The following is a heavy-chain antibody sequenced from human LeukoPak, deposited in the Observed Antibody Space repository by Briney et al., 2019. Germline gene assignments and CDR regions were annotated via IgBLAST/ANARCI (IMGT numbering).Heavy chain of an antibody. Sequence: GGSLRLSCAASGFTFSSHGMHWVRQAPGKGLEWGTVIWYDGSKKEYADSVKGRFTISRDDSKSTLYLQMNSLRVEDTAVYYCAREASGYYRDFWGQGTLVTVSS. D-gene: IGHD3-3*01. CDR2: IWYDGSKK. CDR1: GFTFSSHG. J-gene: IGHJ4*02. CDR3: AREASGYYRDF. V-gene: IGHV3-33*01.